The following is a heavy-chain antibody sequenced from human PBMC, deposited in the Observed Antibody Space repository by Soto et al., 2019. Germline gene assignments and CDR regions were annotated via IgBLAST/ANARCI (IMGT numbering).Heavy chain of an antibody. CDR2: ISGSGGSR. Sequence: EVQLLESGGGLVQPGGSLRLSCAASGFTFSSYAMSWVRQAPGKGLEWVSVISGSGGSRYYADSVKGRFTISRDNYKNKLYLQMNSLRAEDTAVYDCAKRGAGHYFDYWGQGTLVTVSS. J-gene: IGHJ4*02. CDR1: GFTFSSYA. CDR3: AKRGAGHYFDY. D-gene: IGHD6-19*01. V-gene: IGHV3-23*01.